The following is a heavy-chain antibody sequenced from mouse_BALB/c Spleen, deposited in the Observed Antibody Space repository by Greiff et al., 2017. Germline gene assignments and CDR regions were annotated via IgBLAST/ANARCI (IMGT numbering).Heavy chain of an antibody. V-gene: IGHV1-54*01. Sequence: QVQLKESGAELVRPGTSVKVSCKASGYAFTNYLIEWVKQRPGQGLEWIGVINPGSGGTNYNEKFKGKATLTADKSSSTAYMQLSSLTSDDSAVYFCARRTTAAWFAYWGQGTLVTVSA. D-gene: IGHD1-2*01. J-gene: IGHJ3*01. CDR2: INPGSGGT. CDR1: GYAFTNYL. CDR3: ARRTTAAWFAY.